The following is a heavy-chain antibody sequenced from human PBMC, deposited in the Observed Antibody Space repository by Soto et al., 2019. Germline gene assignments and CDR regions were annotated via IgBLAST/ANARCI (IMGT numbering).Heavy chain of an antibody. J-gene: IGHJ1*01. Sequence: GGSLRLSCAAPGFTFSSYAMSWVRQAPGKGLEWVSAISGSGGSTYYADSVKGRFTISRDNSKNTLYLQMNSLRAEDTAVYYCAKDWFYYDSSGYHPKYFQHWGQGTLVTVSS. CDR2: ISGSGGST. V-gene: IGHV3-23*01. D-gene: IGHD3-22*01. CDR1: GFTFSSYA. CDR3: AKDWFYYDSSGYHPKYFQH.